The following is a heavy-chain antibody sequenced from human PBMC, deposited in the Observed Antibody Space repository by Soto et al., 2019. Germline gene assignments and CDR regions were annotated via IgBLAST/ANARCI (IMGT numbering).Heavy chain of an antibody. Sequence: QVQLVQSGAEVKKPGASVKVSCKASGYTFTSYGISWVRQAPGQGLEWMGWISAYNGNTNYAQKLQGRVTMTTDTSTSTTYMELRSLRSDDTAVYYCARDRVRWFDYSGIIDYWGQGTLVTVSS. V-gene: IGHV1-18*01. CDR3: ARDRVRWFDYSGIIDY. D-gene: IGHD1-1*01. CDR2: ISAYNGNT. J-gene: IGHJ4*02. CDR1: GYTFTSYG.